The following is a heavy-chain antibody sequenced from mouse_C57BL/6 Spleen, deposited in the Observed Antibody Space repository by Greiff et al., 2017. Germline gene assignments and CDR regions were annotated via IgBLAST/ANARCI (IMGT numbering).Heavy chain of an antibody. CDR2: IYPGDGDT. J-gene: IGHJ4*01. V-gene: IGHV1-82*01. CDR3: ARETYAMDD. Sequence: QVQLQQSGPELVKPGASVKISCKASGYAFSRSWMNWVKQRPGKGLEWIGRIYPGDGDTNYNGKFKGKATLTADKSSSTAYMQLSSLTSEDSAVYFCARETYAMDDWGQGTSVTVSS. CDR1: GYAFSRSW.